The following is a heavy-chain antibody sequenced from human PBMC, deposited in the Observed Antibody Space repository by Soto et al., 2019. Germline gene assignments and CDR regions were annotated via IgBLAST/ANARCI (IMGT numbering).Heavy chain of an antibody. CDR1: GGSVSSGSYY. Sequence: SETLSLTCTVSGGSVSSGSYYWGWIRQPPGKRLEWIGSIYYSGSAYYNPSLKSRLTISVDTSKDQFSLNLSSVTAADTAVYFCARRPLVRGIIPYYFDSWGQGTLVTVSS. CDR2: IYYSGSA. D-gene: IGHD3-10*01. J-gene: IGHJ4*02. V-gene: IGHV4-39*01. CDR3: ARRPLVRGIIPYYFDS.